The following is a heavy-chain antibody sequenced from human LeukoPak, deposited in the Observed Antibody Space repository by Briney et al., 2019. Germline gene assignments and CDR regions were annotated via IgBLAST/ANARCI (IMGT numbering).Heavy chain of an antibody. CDR1: GGSISSYY. V-gene: IGHV4-59*01. D-gene: IGHD5-18*01. Sequence: PSETLSLTCTVSGGSISSYYWSWIRQPPGKGLEWIGYIYYSGSTNYNPSLKSRVTISVDTSKNQFSLKLSSVTAADTAVYYCAKRGGYSYGYDDWGQGTLVTSPQ. CDR2: IYYSGST. CDR3: AKRGGYSYGYDD. J-gene: IGHJ4*02.